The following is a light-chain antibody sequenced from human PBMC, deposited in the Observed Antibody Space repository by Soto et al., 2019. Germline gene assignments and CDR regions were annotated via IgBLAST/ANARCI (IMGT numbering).Light chain of an antibody. V-gene: IGKV3-20*01. J-gene: IGKJ2*01. CDR2: AAS. CDR3: QHYDSSPPYT. Sequence: EIVLTQSPGTLSLSPGERATLSCRASRTFSSSYLAWYQQRPGQAPRLLIYAASRRAAGIPDRFSGSGSGADFTLTVSRLEPEDSAAYYCQHYDSSPPYTFGQGTKLEIK. CDR1: RTFSSSY.